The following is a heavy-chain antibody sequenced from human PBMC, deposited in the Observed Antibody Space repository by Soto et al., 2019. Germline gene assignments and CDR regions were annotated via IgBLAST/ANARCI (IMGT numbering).Heavy chain of an antibody. CDR2: ISYDGRDK. V-gene: IGHV3-30*18. Sequence: SLRLSCAASGFTFSSYGMHWVRQAPGKGLECMAIISYDGRDKYYADSVKGRFTISRDNSKNTLFLQMNSLRAEDTAVYYCAKSQAYCGGDCYRDYYYYYGMDVRGQGTTVTVSS. CDR1: GFTFSSYG. CDR3: AKSQAYCGGDCYRDYYYYYGMDV. J-gene: IGHJ6*02. D-gene: IGHD2-21*02.